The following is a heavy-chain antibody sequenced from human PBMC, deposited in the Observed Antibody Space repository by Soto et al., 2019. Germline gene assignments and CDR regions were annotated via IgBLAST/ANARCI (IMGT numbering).Heavy chain of an antibody. CDR1: GFTFSSYA. CDR2: ISGSGGST. CDR3: AKIPHSSSWYLDAFDI. J-gene: IGHJ3*02. D-gene: IGHD6-13*01. Sequence: EVQLLESGGGLVQPGGSLRLSCAASGFTFSSYAMSWVRQAPGKGLEWVSAISGSGGSTYYADSVKGRFTISRDNSQNPLYLEKNSPRAEDTAVYYCAKIPHSSSWYLDAFDIWGQGTMVTVSS. V-gene: IGHV3-23*01.